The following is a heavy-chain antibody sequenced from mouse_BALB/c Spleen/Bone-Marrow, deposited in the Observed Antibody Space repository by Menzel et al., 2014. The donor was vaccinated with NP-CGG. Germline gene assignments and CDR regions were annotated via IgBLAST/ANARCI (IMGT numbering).Heavy chain of an antibody. CDR3: ARAIYYDYDDDGPFVY. Sequence: QVQLQQSGAELVRPGTSVKVSCKASGYAFTNYLIEWVKKRPGQGLEWIGVINPGSGGTNYNEKFKGKATVTADKSSSTAYVQLSSLTSDDSAVYFCARAIYYDYDDDGPFVYWGQGTLVTVS. J-gene: IGHJ3*01. CDR2: INPGSGGT. V-gene: IGHV1-54*01. D-gene: IGHD2-4*01. CDR1: GYAFTNYL.